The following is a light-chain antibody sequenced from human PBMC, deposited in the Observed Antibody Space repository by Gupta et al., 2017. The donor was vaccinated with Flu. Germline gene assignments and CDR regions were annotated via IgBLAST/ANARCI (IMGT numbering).Light chain of an antibody. CDR2: AAS. V-gene: IGKV1-39*01. CDR1: RQISSY. CDR3: QQSFSTPDT. J-gene: IGKJ2*01. Sequence: PYSLSGSVGDRVTITCRAGRQISSYLNWYQQRPGEAPSLLIYAASNLQKGVPSRFSGGGSGTEFTLTISNLQPEDSAIYFCQQSFSTPDTFGQGTKL.